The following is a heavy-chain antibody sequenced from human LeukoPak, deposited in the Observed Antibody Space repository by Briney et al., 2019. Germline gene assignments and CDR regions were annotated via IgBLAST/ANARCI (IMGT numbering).Heavy chain of an antibody. D-gene: IGHD1-1*01. CDR1: GFTLSNHW. CDR3: ARNAGTTNY. Sequence: GGSLRLSCAASGFTLSNHWMHWVRQAPGKGLVWVSYISSSSSYTNYADSVKGRFTISRDNAKNSLYLQMNSLRAEDTAVYYCARNAGTTNYWGQGTLVTVSS. J-gene: IGHJ4*02. CDR2: ISSSSSYT. V-gene: IGHV3-11*06.